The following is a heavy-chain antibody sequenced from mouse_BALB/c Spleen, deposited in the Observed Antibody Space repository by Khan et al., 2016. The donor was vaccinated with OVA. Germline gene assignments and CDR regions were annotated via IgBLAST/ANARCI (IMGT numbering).Heavy chain of an antibody. CDR3: ARDLERYFDV. Sequence: QVQLQQSGAELARPGASVKLSCKASGYTFTRYWMQWVKQRPGQGLEWIGAIYPGDGDTRYTQKFKGKATLTADKSSSTAYMQLSSLASEDSAVYYCARDLERYFDVWGAGTTVTVSS. J-gene: IGHJ1*01. D-gene: IGHD2-10*02. V-gene: IGHV1-87*01. CDR2: IYPGDGDT. CDR1: GYTFTRYW.